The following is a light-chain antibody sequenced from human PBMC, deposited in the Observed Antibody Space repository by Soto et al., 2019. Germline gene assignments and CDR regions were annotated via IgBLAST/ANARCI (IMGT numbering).Light chain of an antibody. V-gene: IGLV1-44*01. CDR3: AAWDDSLNGPLYV. CDR2: SNN. J-gene: IGLJ1*01. Sequence: LTQPPSASGTPGQRVTISCSGSSSNIGSNTVNWYQQLPGTAPKLLIYSNNQRPSGVPDRFSGSKSGTTASLAISGLQSEDEADYYCAAWDDSLNGPLYVFGTGTKVTVL. CDR1: SSNIGSNT.